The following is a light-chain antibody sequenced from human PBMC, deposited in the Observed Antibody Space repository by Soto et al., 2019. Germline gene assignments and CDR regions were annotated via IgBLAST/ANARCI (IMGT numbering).Light chain of an antibody. V-gene: IGKV3-11*01. CDR3: QQRSNWPIT. J-gene: IGKJ5*01. Sequence: EIVLTESPATLSLPPGERATLSCRASQSVSSYLAWYQQKPGQAPRLLIYDASNRATGIPARFSGSGSGTDFTLTISSLEPEDFAVYYCQQRSNWPITFGQGTRLEI. CDR2: DAS. CDR1: QSVSSY.